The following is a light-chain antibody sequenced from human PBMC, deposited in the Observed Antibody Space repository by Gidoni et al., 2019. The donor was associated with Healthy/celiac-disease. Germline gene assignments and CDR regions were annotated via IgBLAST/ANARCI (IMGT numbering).Light chain of an antibody. CDR2: MVS. Sequence: DVVMTQSPLSLLVTLGQPASISCRSSQSIVYSYGNTYLNWVQQRPGQSPSRLIYMVSKRDSWVPDRFSGSGSGTVFTLNISTVEAEDFGVYYCMPGTHWPPTFGQXTKVEIK. V-gene: IGKV2-30*01. CDR3: MPGTHWPPT. J-gene: IGKJ1*01. CDR1: QSIVYSYGNTY.